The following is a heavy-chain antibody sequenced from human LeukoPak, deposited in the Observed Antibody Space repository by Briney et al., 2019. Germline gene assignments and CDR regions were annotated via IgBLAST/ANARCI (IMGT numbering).Heavy chain of an antibody. CDR3: ARLRIAAASSPYYFDY. CDR2: IYPGDSDT. V-gene: IGHV5-51*01. Sequence: GESLKISCKGSGYTFTNYWIGWVRQMPGKGLEFMGIIYPGDSDTRYSPSFQGQVTISVDKSINTAYLQWSSLKASDTAMYYCARLRIAAASSPYYFDYWGQGTLVTVSS. D-gene: IGHD6-13*01. J-gene: IGHJ4*02. CDR1: GYTFTNYW.